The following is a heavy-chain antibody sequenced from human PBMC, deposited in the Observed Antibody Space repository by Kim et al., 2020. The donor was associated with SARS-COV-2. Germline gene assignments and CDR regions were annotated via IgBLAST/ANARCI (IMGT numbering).Heavy chain of an antibody. V-gene: IGHV1-46*01. CDR2: INPSGGST. CDR1: GYTFTSYY. CDR3: ARSTPGATPLFDWLTEKQYDWFDA. D-gene: IGHD3-9*01. Sequence: ASVKVSCKASGYTFTSYYMHWVRQAPGQGLEWMGIINPSGGSTSYAQEFKGRVTMTRDTSTSTVYMELSSLRSEDTAVYYCARSTPGATPLFDWLTEKQYDWFDAWGQGTLVTVSS. J-gene: IGHJ5*02.